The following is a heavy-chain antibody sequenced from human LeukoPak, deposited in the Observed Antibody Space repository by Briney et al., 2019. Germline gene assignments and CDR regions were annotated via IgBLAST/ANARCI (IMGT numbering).Heavy chain of an antibody. CDR1: GFTFSSYA. D-gene: IGHD2-8*01. J-gene: IGHJ4*02. CDR2: ISGSGGST. V-gene: IGHV3-23*01. Sequence: GGSLRLSCAASGFTFSSYAMSWVRQAPGKRLEWVSAISGSGGSTYYADSVRGRFTISRDNSKNTLYLQKDSLRAEDTAVYSGAKVAPYDRERDSWGQGTLVTVSS. CDR3: AKVAPYDRERDS.